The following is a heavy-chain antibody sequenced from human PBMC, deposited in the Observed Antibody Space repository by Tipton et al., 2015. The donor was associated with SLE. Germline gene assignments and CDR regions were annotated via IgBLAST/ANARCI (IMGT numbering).Heavy chain of an antibody. Sequence: LRLSCTVSGGSISSYYWSWIRQPAGKGLEWIGRIYTSGSTNYNPSLKSRVTMSVDSTKNQFSLKLSSVTAADPAVYYCARDTIAAADYRGQGTLVTVPS. V-gene: IGHV4-4*07. CDR1: GGSISSYY. CDR3: ARDTIAAADY. D-gene: IGHD6-13*01. J-gene: IGHJ4*02. CDR2: IYTSGST.